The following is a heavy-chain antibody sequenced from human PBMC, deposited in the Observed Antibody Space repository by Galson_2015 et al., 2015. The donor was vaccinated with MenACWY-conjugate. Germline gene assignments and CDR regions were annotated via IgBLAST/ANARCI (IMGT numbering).Heavy chain of an antibody. D-gene: IGHD6-19*01. CDR2: IRTTINNYAT. CDR1: GFTFSGSA. J-gene: IGHJ4*02. Sequence: SLRLSCAASGFTFSGSAMHWVRQASGKGLEWVDRIRTTINNYATEYAASVKGRFTISRDDSKNTAYLQMNSLKTEDTASYYCTRHINSSGIFDYWGQGTLVTVSS. CDR3: TRHINSSGIFDY. V-gene: IGHV3-73*01.